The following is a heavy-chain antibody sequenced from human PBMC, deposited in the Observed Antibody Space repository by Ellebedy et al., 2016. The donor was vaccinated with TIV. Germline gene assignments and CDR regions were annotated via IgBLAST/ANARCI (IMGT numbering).Heavy chain of an antibody. D-gene: IGHD4-11*01. J-gene: IGHJ6*02. CDR3: ARQRGGTVSMDV. CDR1: GGSISSSSYY. CDR2: IYYSGST. V-gene: IGHV4-39*01. Sequence: SETLSLXXTVSGGSISSSSYYWGWIRQPPGKGLEWIGSIYYSGSTYYNPSLKSRVTISVDTSKNQFSLKLSSVTAADTAVYYCARQRGGTVSMDVWGQGTTVTVSS.